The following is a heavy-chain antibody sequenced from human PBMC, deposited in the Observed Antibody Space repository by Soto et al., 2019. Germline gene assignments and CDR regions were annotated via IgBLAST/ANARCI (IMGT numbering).Heavy chain of an antibody. J-gene: IGHJ6*02. D-gene: IGHD3-16*01. CDR2: IKEDGSEE. CDR3: ARDWGAPGRGSAFGYYYHFGMDV. Sequence: EVQLVASGGGSVQPGGSLRLSCAASGFSISTYWMNWVRQAPGKGLEWVANIKEDGSEEHYVDSVKGRFTISRDNAKNSLFLDMNSLRGEDTAVYYCARDWGAPGRGSAFGYYYHFGMDVWGQGTTVTVPS. V-gene: IGHV3-7*05. CDR1: GFSISTYW.